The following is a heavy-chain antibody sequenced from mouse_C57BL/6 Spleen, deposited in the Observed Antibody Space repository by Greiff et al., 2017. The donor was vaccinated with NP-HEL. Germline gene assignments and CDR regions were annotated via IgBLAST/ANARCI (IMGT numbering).Heavy chain of an antibody. V-gene: IGHV14-2*01. CDR1: GFNIKDYY. Sequence: VQLQQSGAELVKPGASVKLSCTASGFNIKDYYMHWVKQRTEQGLEWIGRIDPEDGDTKYAPKFQGKATITADTSSNTAYLQLSSLTSEDTAVYYCARSAGSYYAMDYWGQGTSVTVSS. CDR2: IDPEDGDT. J-gene: IGHJ4*01. CDR3: ARSAGSYYAMDY.